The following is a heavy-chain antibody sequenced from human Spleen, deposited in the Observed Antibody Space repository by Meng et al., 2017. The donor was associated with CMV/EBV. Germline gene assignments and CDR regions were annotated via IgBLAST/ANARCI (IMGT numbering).Heavy chain of an antibody. V-gene: IGHV4-4*02. J-gene: IGHJ4*01. D-gene: IGHD6-13*01. Sequence: GSLRLSCALSGGSISTNHWGCWVRQPPGKGLEWIGEVFHSGSTNYNPSLESRVTISMDRSNNQFSLSLTSVTAADTAVYYCASARWDCWGQGTLVTVSS. CDR1: GGSISTNHW. CDR3: ASARWDC. CDR2: VFHSGST.